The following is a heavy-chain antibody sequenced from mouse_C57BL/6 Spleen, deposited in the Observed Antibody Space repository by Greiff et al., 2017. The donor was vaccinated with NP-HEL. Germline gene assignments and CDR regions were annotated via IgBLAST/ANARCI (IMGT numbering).Heavy chain of an antibody. CDR3: ARSARIHGNDAMDY. Sequence: VQLQQSGPVLVKPGASVKMSCKASGYTFTDYYMNWVKQSHGKSLEWIGVINPYNGGTSYNQKFKGKATLTVDKSSSTAYMELNSLTSEDSAVYYCARSARIHGNDAMDYWGQGTSVTVSS. D-gene: IGHD2-1*01. CDR2: INPYNGGT. CDR1: GYTFTDYY. V-gene: IGHV1-19*01. J-gene: IGHJ4*01.